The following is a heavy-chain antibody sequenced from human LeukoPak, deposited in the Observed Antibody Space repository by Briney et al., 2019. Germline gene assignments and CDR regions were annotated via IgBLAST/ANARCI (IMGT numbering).Heavy chain of an antibody. J-gene: IGHJ4*02. V-gene: IGHV1-2*02. CDR3: ARPLYDFWSGYLYY. CDR2: INPNSGGT. Sequence: ASVKVSCKASGYTFTGYYMHWVRQAPGQGLEWMGWINPNSGGTNYAQKFQGRATMTRDTSISTAYMELSRLRSDDTAVYYCARPLYDFWSGYLYYWGQGTLVTVSS. CDR1: GYTFTGYY. D-gene: IGHD3-3*01.